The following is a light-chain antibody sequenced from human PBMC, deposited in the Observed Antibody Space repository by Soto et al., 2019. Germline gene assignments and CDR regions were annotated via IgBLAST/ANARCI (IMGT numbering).Light chain of an antibody. V-gene: IGKV3-15*01. CDR2: GAS. J-gene: IGKJ5*01. CDR1: QSVADN. Sequence: EVVMTQSPATLSVSPGERVTLSCRSSQSVADNLAWFQQKPGQGPRLLIYGASTRATGIPARFSGSGSETDFTLTVSSLRSEDSAVYYWQQYNYWPITFGQGIRLEI. CDR3: QQYNYWPIT.